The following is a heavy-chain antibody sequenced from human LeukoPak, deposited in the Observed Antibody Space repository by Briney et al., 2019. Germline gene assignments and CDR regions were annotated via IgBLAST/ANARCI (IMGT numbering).Heavy chain of an antibody. V-gene: IGHV3-30-3*01. CDR2: ISYDGSNK. J-gene: IGHJ3*02. CDR3: ARDGLDAFDI. Sequence: PGGSLRLSCAASGFTVSSTYMSWVRQAPGKGLEWVAVISYDGSNKYYADSVKGRFTISRDNSKNTLYLQMNSLRAEDTAVYYCARDGLDAFDIWGQGTMVTVSS. D-gene: IGHD3/OR15-3a*01. CDR1: GFTVSSTY.